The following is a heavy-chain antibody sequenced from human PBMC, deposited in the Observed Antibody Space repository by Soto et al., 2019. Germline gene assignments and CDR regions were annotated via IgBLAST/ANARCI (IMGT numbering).Heavy chain of an antibody. CDR3: ARGGSSSGYYYYYGMDV. CDR1: GGSIRSYY. J-gene: IGHJ6*02. D-gene: IGHD6-6*01. V-gene: IGHV4-4*07. CDR2: IYTSGST. Sequence: SETVYLTCTVSGGSIRSYYWSWIRQPAGKGLEWIGRIYTSGSTNYNPSLKSRVTMSVDTSKNQFSLKLSSVTAADTAVYYCARGGSSSGYYYYYGMDVWGQGTTVTVSS.